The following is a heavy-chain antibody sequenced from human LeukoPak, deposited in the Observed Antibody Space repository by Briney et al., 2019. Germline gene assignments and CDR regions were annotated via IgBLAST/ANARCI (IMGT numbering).Heavy chain of an antibody. CDR3: ARDPTMVRGVIIRGWYFDL. CDR2: ISYDGSNK. J-gene: IGHJ2*01. Sequence: GRSLRLSCAASGFTFSSYAMHWVRQAPGKGLEWVAVISYDGSNKYYADSVKGRFTISRDNSKNTLYLQMNSLRAEDTAVYYCARDPTMVRGVIIRGWYFDLWGRGTLVTVSS. CDR1: GFTFSSYA. D-gene: IGHD3-10*01. V-gene: IGHV3-30-3*01.